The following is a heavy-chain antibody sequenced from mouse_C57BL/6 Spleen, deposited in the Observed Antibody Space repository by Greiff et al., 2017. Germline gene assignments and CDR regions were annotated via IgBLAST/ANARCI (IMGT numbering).Heavy chain of an antibody. CDR3: ARCDYDYFDY. D-gene: IGHD2-4*01. J-gene: IGHJ2*01. Sequence: QVQLQQSGPELVKPGASVKISCKASGYAFSSSWMNWVKQRPGKGLEWIGRMYPGDGDTNYNGKFKGKATLTADKSSSTAYMQLSSLTSEDSAVYFCARCDYDYFDYWGQGTTLTVSS. V-gene: IGHV1-82*01. CDR2: MYPGDGDT. CDR1: GYAFSSSW.